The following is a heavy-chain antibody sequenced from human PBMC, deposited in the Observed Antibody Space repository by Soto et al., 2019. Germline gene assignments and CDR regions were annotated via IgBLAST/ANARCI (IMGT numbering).Heavy chain of an antibody. D-gene: IGHD3-10*01. CDR3: ARDLEFRDGNISHLDY. J-gene: IGHJ4*02. CDR2: ITPIIGTA. CDR1: GGTFSSHV. Sequence: QVQLVQSGAEVKKPGSSVKVSCKASGGTFSSHVFNWVRQAPGHGLEWMGGITPIIGTANYAQKFRGRVTITADESTSTAYMELSSLRSEDTAVYYCARDLEFRDGNISHLDYWGQGTLVTVSS. V-gene: IGHV1-69*01.